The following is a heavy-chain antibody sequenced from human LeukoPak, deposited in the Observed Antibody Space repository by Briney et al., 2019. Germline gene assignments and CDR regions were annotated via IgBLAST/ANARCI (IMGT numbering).Heavy chain of an antibody. J-gene: IGHJ6*02. V-gene: IGHV4-31*03. Sequence: PSETLSLTCTVSGGSISSGGYYWSWIRQHPGKGLEWIGYIYYSGSTHYNPSLKSRATISVDTSKNQFSLKLSSVTAADTAVYYCARGGTGYCSSTSCYKRYYYYGMDVWGQGTTVTVSS. CDR1: GGSISSGGYY. D-gene: IGHD2-2*02. CDR2: IYYSGST. CDR3: ARGGTGYCSSTSCYKRYYYYGMDV.